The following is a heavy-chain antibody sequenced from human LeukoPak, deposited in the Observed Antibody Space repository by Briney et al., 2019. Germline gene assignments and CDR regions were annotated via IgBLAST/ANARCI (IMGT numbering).Heavy chain of an antibody. CDR1: GFTFNNYA. CDR3: AKHKENYGDSCLDDN. D-gene: IGHD4-17*01. J-gene: IGHJ4*02. CDR2: ISGSGGRT. Sequence: GGSLRLSCTASGFTFNNYAMSWVRQAPGKGLEWVSAISGSGGRTDHADSVKGRFTVSRDNSKNTVSLQMNSLRAEDTAIYFCAKHKENYGDSCLDDNWGQGTLVTVSS. V-gene: IGHV3-23*01.